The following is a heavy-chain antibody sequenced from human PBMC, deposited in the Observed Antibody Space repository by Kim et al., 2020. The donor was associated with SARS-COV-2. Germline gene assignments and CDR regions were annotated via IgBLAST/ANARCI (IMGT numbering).Heavy chain of an antibody. J-gene: IGHJ4*02. CDR3: ARRGYSSGWYSFDY. Sequence: SETLSLTCAVSGGSISSSNWWSWVRQPPGKGLEWIGEIYHSGSTNYNPSLKSRVTISVDKSKNQFSLKLSSVTAADTAVYYCARRGYSSGWYSFDYWGQGTLVTVSS. CDR1: GGSISSSNW. CDR2: IYHSGST. D-gene: IGHD6-19*01. V-gene: IGHV4-4*02.